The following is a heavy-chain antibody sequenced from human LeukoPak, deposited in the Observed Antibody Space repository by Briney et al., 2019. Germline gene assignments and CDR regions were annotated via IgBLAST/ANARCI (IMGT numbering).Heavy chain of an antibody. V-gene: IGHV3-7*01. D-gene: IGHD1-26*01. CDR2: IKQDGSEK. CDR1: GFTFSSYW. Sequence: PGGSLRLSCAASGFTFSSYWMSWVRQAPGKGLEWVANIKQDGSEKYYVDSVKGRFTISRDNAKNSLYLQMNSLRAEDTAVYYCAKGGSYSAKQDNWFDPWGQGTLVTVSS. J-gene: IGHJ5*02. CDR3: AKGGSYSAKQDNWFDP.